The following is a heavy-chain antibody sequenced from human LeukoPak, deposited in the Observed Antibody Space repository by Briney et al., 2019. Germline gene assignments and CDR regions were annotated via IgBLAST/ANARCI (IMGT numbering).Heavy chain of an antibody. D-gene: IGHD3-3*01. J-gene: IGHJ4*02. Sequence: PGGSLRLSCAASGFTLSSYSMNWVRQAPGKGLEWVSYISSSSSTIYYADSVKGRFTISRDNAKNSLYLQMNSLRDEDTAVYYCARDEEYDFWSGYYVYWGQGTLVTVSS. CDR2: ISSSSSTI. CDR1: GFTLSSYS. CDR3: ARDEEYDFWSGYYVY. V-gene: IGHV3-48*02.